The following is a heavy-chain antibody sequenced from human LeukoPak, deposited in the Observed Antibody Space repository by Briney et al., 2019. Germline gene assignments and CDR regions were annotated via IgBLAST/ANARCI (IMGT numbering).Heavy chain of an antibody. CDR2: ISYDGSNK. CDR1: GFTFSSYA. Sequence: GGSLRLSCAASGFTFSSYAMHWVRQAPGKGLEWVAVISYDGSNKYYADSVKGRFTISRDNSKNTLYLQMNSLRAEDTAVYYCARDPRSRIVVVPAAIYWFDPWGQGTLVTVSS. CDR3: ARDPRSRIVVVPAAIYWFDP. J-gene: IGHJ5*02. V-gene: IGHV3-30-3*01. D-gene: IGHD2-2*01.